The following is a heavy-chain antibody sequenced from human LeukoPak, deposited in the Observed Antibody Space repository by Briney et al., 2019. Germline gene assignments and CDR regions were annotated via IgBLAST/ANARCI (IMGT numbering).Heavy chain of an antibody. D-gene: IGHD1-26*01. J-gene: IGHJ4*02. CDR1: GGSISSYY. Sequence: PSETLSLTCTVSGGSISSYYWSWIRQPAGKGLEWIGRIYTSGGTNYNASLKSRVSMSVDTSKNQFSLKLGSVTAADTAVFYCARENSGSYREFDYWGQGTLVTVSS. CDR2: IYTSGGT. CDR3: ARENSGSYREFDY. V-gene: IGHV4-4*07.